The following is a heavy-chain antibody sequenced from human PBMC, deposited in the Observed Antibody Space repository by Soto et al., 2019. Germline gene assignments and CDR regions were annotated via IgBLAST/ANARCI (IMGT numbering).Heavy chain of an antibody. CDR2: ISAYNGNT. V-gene: IGHV1-18*01. CDR1: GYTFTSYG. CDR3: ARDGSYYDFWSGYKHNWFDP. Sequence: GASVKVSCKASGYTFTSYGISWVRQAPGQGLEWMGWISAYNGNTNYAQKLQGRVTMTTDTSTSTAYMELRSLRSDDTAVYYCARDGSYYDFWSGYKHNWFDPWGQGTLVTVSS. J-gene: IGHJ5*02. D-gene: IGHD3-3*01.